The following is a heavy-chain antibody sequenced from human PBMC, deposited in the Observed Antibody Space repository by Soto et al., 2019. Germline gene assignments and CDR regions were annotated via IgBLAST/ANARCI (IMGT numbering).Heavy chain of an antibody. CDR1: GGSITSHNW. V-gene: IGHV4-4*02. J-gene: IGHJ6*02. Sequence: QVQLQESGPGLVKPSGPLSLTCAVSGGSITSHNWWNWVRQPPGKGLEWIGEIYHDGTTNHNPSLKSRVTISVDKSKNQFYLNLSSVTAADTAVYYCARGYYGSGTPPVSNGLDVWGQGTTVTVS. CDR2: IYHDGTT. D-gene: IGHD3-10*01. CDR3: ARGYYGSGTPPVSNGLDV.